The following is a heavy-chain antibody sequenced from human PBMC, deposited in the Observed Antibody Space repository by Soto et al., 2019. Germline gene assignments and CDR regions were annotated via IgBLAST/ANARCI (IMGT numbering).Heavy chain of an antibody. D-gene: IGHD5-12*01. CDR1: GGSISSGGYS. CDR2: IYHSGST. J-gene: IGHJ3*01. CDR3: VRDLPERDGYNFGRFDL. V-gene: IGHV4-30-2*01. Sequence: PSETLSLTCAVSGGSISSGGYSWSWIRQPPGKGLEWIGYIYHSGSTYYNPSLKSRVTISVDRSKNQFSLKLSSVTAADTAVYYCVRDLPERDGYNFGRFDLWGQGTMVTVSS.